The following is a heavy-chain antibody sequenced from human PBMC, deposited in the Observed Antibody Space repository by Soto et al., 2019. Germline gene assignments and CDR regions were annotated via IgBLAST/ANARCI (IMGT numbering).Heavy chain of an antibody. CDR3: AREGSYSAYNFAHGIQLWSFDF. D-gene: IGHD5-12*01. V-gene: IGHV4-4*07. CDR2: IFSSGST. J-gene: IGHJ4*02. CDR1: GGSINTCY. Sequence: SETLSLTCTVSGGSINTCYWSWVRQPAGKGLEWIGRIFSSGSTSFNPSLESRVAMSVDTSKNHLSLNLSSVTAADMAVYYCAREGSYSAYNFAHGIQLWSFDFWGQGALVTASS.